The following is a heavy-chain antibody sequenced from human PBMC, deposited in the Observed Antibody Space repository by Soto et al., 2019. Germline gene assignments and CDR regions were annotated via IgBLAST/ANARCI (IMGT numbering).Heavy chain of an antibody. D-gene: IGHD3-10*01. Sequence: EVQLVESGGGLVQPGRSLRLSCAASGFTFDDYAMHWDRQAAGKGLEWVSGISWNSGSIGYADSVKGRFTISRDNAKNSLYLQMNSLRAEDTALYYCAKDVSDGSGSLWYFDLWGRGTLVTVSS. CDR1: GFTFDDYA. V-gene: IGHV3-9*01. CDR3: AKDVSDGSGSLWYFDL. CDR2: ISWNSGSI. J-gene: IGHJ2*01.